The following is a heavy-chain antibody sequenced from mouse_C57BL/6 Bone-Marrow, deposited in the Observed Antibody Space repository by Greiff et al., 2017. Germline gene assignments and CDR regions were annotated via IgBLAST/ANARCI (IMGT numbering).Heavy chain of an antibody. CDR2: IYPGSGNT. CDR3: ARASTGTRLFDY. D-gene: IGHD4-1*02. Sequence: VQLQQSGAELVRPGASVKLSCKASGYTFTDYYINWVKQRPGQGLEWIARIYPGSGNTNYNEKFKGKATLTAEKSSSTAYMQLSSLTSEYSAVYCCARASTGTRLFDYWGQGTTLTVSS. CDR1: GYTFTDYY. J-gene: IGHJ2*01. V-gene: IGHV1-76*01.